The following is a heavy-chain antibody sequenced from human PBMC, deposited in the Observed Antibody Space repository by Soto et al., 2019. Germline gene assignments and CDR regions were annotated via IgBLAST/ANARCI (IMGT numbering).Heavy chain of an antibody. Sequence: EVQLLESGGGLVQPGGSLTLSCVASGFAFNTFAMGWVRQAPAKGLEWVSLIRHDRAATYYTYSVKGRFTISRDNSKNTLYLQMDSLRAEVTAIYICATQDFRGATGTTWGQGTQVTVSS. D-gene: IGHD1-1*01. V-gene: IGHV3-23*01. CDR2: IRHDRAAT. CDR3: ATQDFRGATGTT. J-gene: IGHJ4*02. CDR1: GFAFNTFA.